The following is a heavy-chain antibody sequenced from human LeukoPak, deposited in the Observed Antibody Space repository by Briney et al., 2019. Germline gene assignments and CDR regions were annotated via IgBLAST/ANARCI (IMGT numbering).Heavy chain of an antibody. J-gene: IGHJ3*01. D-gene: IGHD2-15*01. Sequence: GGSLRLSCAASGFFFTRNAMNWVRQAPGKGLEWVAYINWNSGIIGYADSVRGRSTISRDNAKNSLFLQMSRLTPEDTAFYYCAKDTLVAAGGISYGFDVWGQGTMVTVSS. V-gene: IGHV3-9*01. CDR2: INWNSGII. CDR3: AKDTLVAAGGISYGFDV. CDR1: GFFFTRNA.